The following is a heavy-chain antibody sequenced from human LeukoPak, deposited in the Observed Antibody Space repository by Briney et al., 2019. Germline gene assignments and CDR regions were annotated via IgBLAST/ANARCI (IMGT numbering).Heavy chain of an antibody. Sequence: SETLSLTCAVSGYSISSGYYWGWIRQPPGKGLEWIGSIYHSGSTYYNPSLKSRVTISVDTSKNQLSLKLSSVTAADTAVYYCARGNGGVYGSGRWFDPWGQGTLVTVSS. J-gene: IGHJ5*02. CDR3: ARGNGGVYGSGRWFDP. CDR1: GYSISSGYY. CDR2: IYHSGST. V-gene: IGHV4-38-2*01. D-gene: IGHD3-10*01.